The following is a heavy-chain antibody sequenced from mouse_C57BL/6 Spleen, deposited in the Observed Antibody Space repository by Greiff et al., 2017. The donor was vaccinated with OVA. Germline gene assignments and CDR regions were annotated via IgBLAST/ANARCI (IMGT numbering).Heavy chain of an antibody. CDR2: IWWDDDK. D-gene: IGHD3-3*01. Sequence: QVQLKESGPGILQPSQTLSLTCSFSGFSLSTFGMGVGWIRQPSGKGLEWLAHIWWDDDKYYNPALKSRLTISKDTSKNQVFLKIAKVDTADTATYYCARIARDSLFHWYFDVWGTGTTVTVSS. CDR1: GFSLSTFGMG. J-gene: IGHJ1*03. V-gene: IGHV8-8*01. CDR3: ARIARDSLFHWYFDV.